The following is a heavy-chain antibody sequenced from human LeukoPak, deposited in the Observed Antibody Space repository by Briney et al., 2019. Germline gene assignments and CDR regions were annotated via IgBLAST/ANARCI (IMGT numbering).Heavy chain of an antibody. D-gene: IGHD6-19*01. Sequence: ASVKVSCKASGYTFTGYYIHWVRQAPGQGLEWMGWINPNSGGTNYAQKFQGRVTMTRDTSISTAYMELSRLRSDDTAVYYCARDSGWWRYYFDYWGQGTLVTVSS. CDR2: INPNSGGT. V-gene: IGHV1-2*02. J-gene: IGHJ4*02. CDR3: ARDSGWWRYYFDY. CDR1: GYTFTGYY.